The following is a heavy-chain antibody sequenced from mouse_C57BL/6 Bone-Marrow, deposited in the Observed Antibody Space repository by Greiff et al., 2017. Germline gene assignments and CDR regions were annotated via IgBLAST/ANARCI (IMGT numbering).Heavy chain of an antibody. V-gene: IGHV5-6*01. J-gene: IGHJ2*01. CDR2: ISSGGSYT. CDR3: ARRLLRYDFDY. Sequence: EVQLVESGGDLVKPGGSLKLSCAASGFTFSSYGMSWVRQTPDKRLEWVATISSGGSYTYSPDSVKGRFTISIDNAKTTLYLQMSRLTSDDTAMYYCARRLLRYDFDYWGQGTTLTVSS. CDR1: GFTFSSYG. D-gene: IGHD1-1*01.